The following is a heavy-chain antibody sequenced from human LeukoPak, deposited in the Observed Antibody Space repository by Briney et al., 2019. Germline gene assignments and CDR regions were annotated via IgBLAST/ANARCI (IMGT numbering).Heavy chain of an antibody. CDR1: GFTFSSYG. J-gene: IGHJ4*02. Sequence: PGGSLRLSCAASGFTFSSYGMHWVRQAPGKGLEWVAVIWYDGSNKYYADSVKGRFTISRDNSRNTLYLQMNSLRAEDTAVYYCAREMDYYDSSGYVPYWGQGTLVTVSS. V-gene: IGHV3-33*01. CDR3: AREMDYYDSSGYVPY. D-gene: IGHD3-22*01. CDR2: IWYDGSNK.